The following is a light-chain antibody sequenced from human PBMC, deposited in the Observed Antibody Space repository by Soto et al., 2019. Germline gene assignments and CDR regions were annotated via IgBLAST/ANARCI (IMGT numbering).Light chain of an antibody. Sequence: QSALTQPASVSGSPGQSITISCTGTSSDVGGYNYVSWYQQHPGKAPKLMIYDVSNRPSGVSNRFSGSKSGNTASLTISGLQDEDEADYYCSSYTSSSPVVFGGGNKVTVL. CDR2: DVS. CDR3: SSYTSSSPVV. CDR1: SSDVGGYNY. V-gene: IGLV2-14*01. J-gene: IGLJ2*01.